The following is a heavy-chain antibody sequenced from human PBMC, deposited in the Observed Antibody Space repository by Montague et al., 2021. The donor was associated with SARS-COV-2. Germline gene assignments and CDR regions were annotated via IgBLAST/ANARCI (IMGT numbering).Heavy chain of an antibody. CDR2: ITRNGETT. Sequence: SLRLSCAASGFIFDDYGMSWVRQVPGRGLEWVSGITRNGETTGYADSVKGRVTISRDNAKNSLSLQMNSLRVEDTALYYWTRGFRGGPFDCWGQGTPVTVSS. CDR3: TRGFRGGPFDC. J-gene: IGHJ4*02. D-gene: IGHD3-10*01. V-gene: IGHV3-20*04. CDR1: GFIFDDYG.